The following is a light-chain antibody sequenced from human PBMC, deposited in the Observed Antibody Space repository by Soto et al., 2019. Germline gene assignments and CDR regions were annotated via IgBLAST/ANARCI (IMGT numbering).Light chain of an antibody. V-gene: IGLV2-14*01. CDR1: SSDVGGYNY. CDR3: SSYTSSTAYV. CDR2: EVS. Sequence: QSVLTQPASVSGSPRQSITISCTGTSSDVGGYNYVSWYQLHPGKAPKLMVYEVSNRPSGVSNRFSGSKSGNTASLTISGLQAEDEADYYCSSYTSSTAYVFGTGTKLTVL. J-gene: IGLJ1*01.